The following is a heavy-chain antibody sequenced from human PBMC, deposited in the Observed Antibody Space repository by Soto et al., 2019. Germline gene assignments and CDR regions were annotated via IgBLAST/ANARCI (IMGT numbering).Heavy chain of an antibody. D-gene: IGHD3-22*01. CDR1: GFTFDDYA. CDR2: LSWNGVTI. V-gene: IGHV3-9*01. J-gene: IGHJ6*02. Sequence: EVQLEETGEDMGQPGRSLRLSCAASGFTFDDYAMHWVRQVPGKGLQWVSGLSWNGVTIGYAASVKGRFTISRDNAKKSLYLQMNGLRPDDTALYYCAVSRAYDSSAYSGFHYGMDVWGLGTTVAVSS. CDR3: AVSRAYDSSAYSGFHYGMDV.